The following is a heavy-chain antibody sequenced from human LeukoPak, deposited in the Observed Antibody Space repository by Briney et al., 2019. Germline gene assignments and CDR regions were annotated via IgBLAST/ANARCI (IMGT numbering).Heavy chain of an antibody. CDR2: ISNNGGYT. D-gene: IGHD3-22*01. CDR3: AKIPYYYDSSGYAALGYFDY. J-gene: IGHJ4*02. CDR1: GFTFSSSA. Sequence: TGGSLRLSCAASGFTFSSSAMSWVRQAPGKGLEWVSAISNNGGYTYYADSVKGRFTISRDNSKNTLYLQMNSLRAEDTAVYYCAKIPYYYDSSGYAALGYFDYWGQGTLVTVSS. V-gene: IGHV3-23*01.